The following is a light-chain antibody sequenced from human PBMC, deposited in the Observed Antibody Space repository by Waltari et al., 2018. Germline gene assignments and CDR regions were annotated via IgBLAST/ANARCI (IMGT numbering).Light chain of an antibody. J-gene: IGLJ3*02. V-gene: IGLV1-47*01. CDR3: GTWDASLSAWV. CDR1: PSNIGHNY. Sequence: QSVLTPPPSASGTPGQRVTISCSGSPSNIGHNYVYWYQQVPGTAPKLLIYRSNQRPSGVPDRFSGSKSGTSASLAISGLRSEDEADYYCGTWDASLSAWVFGGGTKLTVL. CDR2: RSN.